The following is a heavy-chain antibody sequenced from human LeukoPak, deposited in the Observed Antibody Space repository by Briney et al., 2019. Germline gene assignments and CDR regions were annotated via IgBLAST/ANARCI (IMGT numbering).Heavy chain of an antibody. CDR2: IYYSGST. D-gene: IGHD6-13*01. Sequence: SETLSLTCTVSGGSISSSSYYWGWIRQPPGKVLEWIGSIYYSGSTYYNPSLKSRVTISVDTSKNQFSLKLSSVTAADTAVYYCARGKYGPQQLALVPPDHSTDDNSVYYYYYYMDVWGKGTMVTVSS. CDR3: ARGKYGPQQLALVPPDHSTDDNSVYYYYYYMDV. V-gene: IGHV4-39*07. CDR1: GGSISSSSYY. J-gene: IGHJ6*03.